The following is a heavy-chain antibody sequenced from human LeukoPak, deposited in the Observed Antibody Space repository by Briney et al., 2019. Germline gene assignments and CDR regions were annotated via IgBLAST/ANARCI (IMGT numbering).Heavy chain of an antibody. D-gene: IGHD6-19*01. J-gene: IGHJ5*02. CDR2: IYHTGIT. V-gene: IGHV4-38-2*02. Sequence: AETLSLTCIVSGDSITSDNCWGWIRQPPGKGLEWIGSIYHTGITNYNPSLKSRVTMSMDTSKNQFSLRLSSVTAADTAVYFCARHPDGLVPGSWLDPWGQGTLITVSS. CDR1: GDSITSDNC. CDR3: ARHPDGLVPGSWLDP.